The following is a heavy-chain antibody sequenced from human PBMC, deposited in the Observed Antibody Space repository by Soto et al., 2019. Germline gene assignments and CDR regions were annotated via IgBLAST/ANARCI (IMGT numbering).Heavy chain of an antibody. CDR2: IYHSGST. CDR1: GGSISSGGYS. CDR3: ATGGNGPATRDYYYYGMDV. V-gene: IGHV4-30-2*01. D-gene: IGHD6-25*01. J-gene: IGHJ6*02. Sequence: SETLSLTCAVSGGSISSGGYSWSWIRQPPGKGLEWIGYIYHSGSTYYNPSLKSRVTISVDRSKNQFSLKLSSVTAADTAVYYCATGGNGPATRDYYYYGMDVWGQGTTVTVSS.